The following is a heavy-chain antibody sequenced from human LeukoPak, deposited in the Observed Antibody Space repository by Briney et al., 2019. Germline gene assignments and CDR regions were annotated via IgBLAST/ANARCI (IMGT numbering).Heavy chain of an antibody. CDR3: AKGSRYASGPHCFDS. CDR1: GFTVSSNY. V-gene: IGHV3-53*01. D-gene: IGHD3-16*01. Sequence: GGSLRLSCAASGFTVSSNYMSWVRQAPGKGLEWVSVIYSGGSTYYADSVKGRFTISRDNSKNTLYLQVNSLIAEDTAVYYCAKGSRYASGPHCFDSWGQGTLVTVSS. CDR2: IYSGGST. J-gene: IGHJ4*02.